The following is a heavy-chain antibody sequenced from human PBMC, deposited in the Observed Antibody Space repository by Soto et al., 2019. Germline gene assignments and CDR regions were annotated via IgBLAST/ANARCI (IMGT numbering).Heavy chain of an antibody. D-gene: IGHD3-10*01. V-gene: IGHV3-30*18. Sequence: PGGSLRLSCAASGFTFSSYGMHWVRQAPGKGLEWVAVISYDGSNKYYADSVKGRFTISRDNSKNTLYLQMNSLRAEDTAVYYCAEDGESLDYCGQGTLVTVSS. CDR2: ISYDGSNK. CDR1: GFTFSSYG. CDR3: AEDGESLDY. J-gene: IGHJ4*02.